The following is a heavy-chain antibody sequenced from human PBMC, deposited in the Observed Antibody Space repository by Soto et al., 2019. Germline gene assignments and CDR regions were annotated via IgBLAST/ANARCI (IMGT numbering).Heavy chain of an antibody. CDR1: GGTFSSYA. CDR3: ARDNSGYDSSGYYLLS. J-gene: IGHJ5*02. Sequence: QVQLVQSGAEVKKPGSSVKVSCKASGGTFSSYAISWVRQAPGQGLEWMGGIIPIFGTANYAQKFQGRVTITADEYTSTAYMELSSLRSEDTAVYYCARDNSGYDSSGYYLLSWGQGTLVTVSS. V-gene: IGHV1-69*01. CDR2: IIPIFGTA. D-gene: IGHD3-22*01.